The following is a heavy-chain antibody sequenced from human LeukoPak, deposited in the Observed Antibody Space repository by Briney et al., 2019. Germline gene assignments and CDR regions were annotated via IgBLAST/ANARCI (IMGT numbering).Heavy chain of an antibody. CDR2: INHSGST. V-gene: IGHV4-34*01. D-gene: IGHD3-10*01. CDR3: ARKPPLLWFGERTTREYYYYYGMDV. J-gene: IGHJ6*02. CDR1: GGSFSGYY. Sequence: SETLSLTCAVYGGSFSGYYWSWIRQPPGKGLEWIGEINHSGSTNYNPSLKSRVTISVDTSKNQFSLKLSSVTAADTAVYYCARKPPLLWFGERTTREYYYYYGMDVWGQGTTVTVSS.